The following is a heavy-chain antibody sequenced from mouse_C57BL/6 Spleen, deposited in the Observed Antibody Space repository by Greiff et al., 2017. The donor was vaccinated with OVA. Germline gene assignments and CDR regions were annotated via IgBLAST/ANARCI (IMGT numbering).Heavy chain of an antibody. J-gene: IGHJ3*01. CDR3: TTNYGYDAWFAY. CDR1: GFNIQDDY. V-gene: IGHV14-4*01. D-gene: IGHD2-2*01. Sequence: VQLQQSGAELVRPGASVKLSCTASGFNIQDDYMHWVKQRPEQGLEWIGWIDPENGDAEYASKFQGKATITADTSSNTAYLQLSSLTSEDTAVYYCTTNYGYDAWFAYWGQGTLVTVSA. CDR2: IDPENGDA.